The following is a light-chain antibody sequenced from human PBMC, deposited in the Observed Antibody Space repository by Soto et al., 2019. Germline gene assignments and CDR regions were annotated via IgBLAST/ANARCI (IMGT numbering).Light chain of an antibody. CDR3: QQYGSSPQT. Sequence: EIVMTQSPATLSVSPGERATLSCRASQSVSSNLAWYQQKPAQAPRLLIYGASSRATGIPDRFTGSGSGTDFTLTISRLEPEDFAVYYCQQYGSSPQTFGQGTKVDIK. J-gene: IGKJ1*01. V-gene: IGKV3-20*01. CDR2: GAS. CDR1: QSVSSN.